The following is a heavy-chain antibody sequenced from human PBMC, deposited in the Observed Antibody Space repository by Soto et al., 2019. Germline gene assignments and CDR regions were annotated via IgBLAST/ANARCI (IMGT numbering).Heavy chain of an antibody. J-gene: IGHJ1*01. D-gene: IGHD3-3*01. Sequence: QVQLVQSGPDLKRPGASLKVSCKASGYTFTSYGISSVRQAPGQGLEWMAWISPLKGRTQYSQKAQGRVTLSTDTSSNTADMEMTTLRVDDTAVYYCSMEYSERPEYFKHWGQGTLVTVS. CDR2: ISPLKGRT. V-gene: IGHV1-18*04. CDR1: GYTFTSYG. CDR3: SMEYSERPEYFKH.